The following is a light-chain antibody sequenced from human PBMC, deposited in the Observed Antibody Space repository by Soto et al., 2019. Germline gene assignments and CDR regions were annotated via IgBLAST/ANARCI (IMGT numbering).Light chain of an antibody. CDR1: SSNIGAGYD. Sequence: QTVVTQPPSVSGAPGQRVTISCTGSSSNIGAGYDVHWYQQFPGTAPKLLIYGNINRPSGVPDRFSGSRSATSAALAITGLQADDEADYYCQSYDSSLVFGGGTKLTVL. J-gene: IGLJ2*01. CDR3: QSYDSSLV. CDR2: GNI. V-gene: IGLV1-40*01.